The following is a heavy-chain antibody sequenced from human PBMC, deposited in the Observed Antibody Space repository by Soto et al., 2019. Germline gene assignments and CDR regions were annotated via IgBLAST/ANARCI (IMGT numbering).Heavy chain of an antibody. CDR2: IWYDGSNK. CDR3: ARELLLWFGETIGYFDY. V-gene: IGHV3-33*01. Sequence: QVQLVESGGGVVQPGRSLRLSCAASGFTFSSYGMHWVRQAPGKGLEWVAVIWYDGSNKYYADSVKGRFTISRDNSKNTLYLQMNSLRAEDTAVYYCARELLLWFGETIGYFDYWGQGSLVTVSS. CDR1: GFTFSSYG. D-gene: IGHD3-10*01. J-gene: IGHJ4*02.